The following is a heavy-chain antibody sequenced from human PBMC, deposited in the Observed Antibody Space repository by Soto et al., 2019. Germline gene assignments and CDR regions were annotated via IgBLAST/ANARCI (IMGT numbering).Heavy chain of an antibody. CDR1: GYTFTSYG. CDR3: ARENYDYIWGSYPC. V-gene: IGHV1-18*01. D-gene: IGHD3-16*02. CDR2: ISAYNGNT. Sequence: ASVKVSCKASGYTFTSYGISWVRQAPGQGLEWMGWISAYNGNTNYAQKLQGRVTMTTDTSTSTAYMELRSLRSDDTAVYYCARENYDYIWGSYPCWGQGTLVTVSS. J-gene: IGHJ4*02.